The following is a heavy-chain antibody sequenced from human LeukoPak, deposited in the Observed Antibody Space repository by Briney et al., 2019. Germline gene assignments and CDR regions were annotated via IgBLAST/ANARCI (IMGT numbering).Heavy chain of an antibody. CDR3: ARETRVRWTDY. V-gene: IGHV3-11*04. D-gene: IGHD5-24*01. J-gene: IGHJ4*02. Sequence: GGSLRLSCAASGFTFSDYYMSWIRQAPGKGLEWLSYISSSGTTIYYADSVKGRFTISRGNAKNSLYLQMNSLRAEDTAVYYCARETRVRWTDYWGQGILVTVSS. CDR2: ISSSGTTI. CDR1: GFTFSDYY.